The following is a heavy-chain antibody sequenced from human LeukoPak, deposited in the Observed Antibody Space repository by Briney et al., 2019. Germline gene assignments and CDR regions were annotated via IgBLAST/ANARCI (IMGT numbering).Heavy chain of an antibody. D-gene: IGHD4-17*01. CDR3: AKDRGVTTFDY. V-gene: IGHV3-11*01. Sequence: GGSLRLSCAASGFTFSDYNMRWIRQAPGKGLEWVSSISRSGSTKYYADSVKGRFTISRDNAKNSLFLQMNSLRAEDTAVYYCAKDRGVTTFDYWGQGTLVTVSS. CDR1: GFTFSDYN. J-gene: IGHJ4*02. CDR2: ISRSGSTK.